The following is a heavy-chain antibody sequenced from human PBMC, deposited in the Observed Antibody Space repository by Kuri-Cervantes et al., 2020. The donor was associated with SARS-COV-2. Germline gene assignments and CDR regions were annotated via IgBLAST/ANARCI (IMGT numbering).Heavy chain of an antibody. CDR2: ISAYNGNA. CDR3: ARDRGSSGWSWVYYYYGMDV. J-gene: IGHJ6*02. D-gene: IGHD6-19*01. V-gene: IGHV1-18*01. CDR1: GYTFTSYG. Sequence: SVKVSCKASGYTFTSYGISWVRQAPGQGLEWMGWISAYNGNANYAQKLQGRVTMTTDTSTSTAYMELRSLRSDDTAVYYCARDRGSSGWSWVYYYYGMDVWGQGTTVTVSS.